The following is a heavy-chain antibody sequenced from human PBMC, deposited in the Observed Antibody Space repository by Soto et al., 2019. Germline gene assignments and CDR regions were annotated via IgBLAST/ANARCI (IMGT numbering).Heavy chain of an antibody. D-gene: IGHD3-10*01. CDR2: ISYDGSLQ. Sequence: QAQLVEFGGGVVQPGRSLRLSCAASGFTFSSYGMHWARQAPGTGLEWVAVISYDGSLQHYADSVKGRFTISRDNSKNMLILQMNSLRAEDTAVYYCATDRGFGHASVPYSWGPGTLVSVSS. V-gene: IGHV3-30*03. J-gene: IGHJ4*02. CDR3: ATDRGFGHASVPYS. CDR1: GFTFSSYG.